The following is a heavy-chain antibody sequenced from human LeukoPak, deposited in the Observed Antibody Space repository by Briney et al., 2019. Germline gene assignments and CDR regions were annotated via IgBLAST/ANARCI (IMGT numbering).Heavy chain of an antibody. Sequence: GGSLRLSCAASGLTFSSYGMHWVRQAPGKGLEWVAFIRYDGIVKYYADSVEGRFTISRDKSKNTLYLQMNSLRAEDTAVYYCAKDPAAMENYFDYWGQGTLVTVSS. D-gene: IGHD2-2*01. CDR3: AKDPAAMENYFDY. V-gene: IGHV3-30*02. J-gene: IGHJ4*01. CDR1: GLTFSSYG. CDR2: IRYDGIVK.